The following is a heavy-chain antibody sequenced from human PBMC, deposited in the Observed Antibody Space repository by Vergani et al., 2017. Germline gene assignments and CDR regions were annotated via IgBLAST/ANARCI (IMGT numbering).Heavy chain of an antibody. V-gene: IGHV4-61*02. Sequence: QVKLQESGPGLLKPSQTLSLTCTVSGEPIRSGSHYWSRIRQPAGKGPEWIGHIHTGGSTDPNPSFKSRVSISVDTSKSQFSPKLNSVTVADTAVYYCAGSRPYCTGGSCPAIWGQGTLVTVSS. CDR1: GEPIRSGSHY. CDR3: AGSRPYCTGGSCPAI. D-gene: IGHD2-15*01. CDR2: IHTGGST. J-gene: IGHJ4*02.